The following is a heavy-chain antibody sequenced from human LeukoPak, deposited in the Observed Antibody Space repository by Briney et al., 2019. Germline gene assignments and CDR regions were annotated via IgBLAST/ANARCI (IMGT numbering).Heavy chain of an antibody. V-gene: IGHV3-11*01. Sequence: GGSLRLACAASGFTFSDYYMSWIRQAPGKGLEWVSYISSSGSNIYYADSVKGRFTISRDNAKNSLYLQMNSLRVEDTAVYYCARKSIVVITPADYWGQGTLATVSS. CDR3: ARKSIVVITPADY. D-gene: IGHD3-22*01. J-gene: IGHJ4*02. CDR1: GFTFSDYY. CDR2: ISSSGSNI.